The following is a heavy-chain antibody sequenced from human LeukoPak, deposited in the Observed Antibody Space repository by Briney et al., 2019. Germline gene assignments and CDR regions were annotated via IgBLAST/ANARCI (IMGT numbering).Heavy chain of an antibody. Sequence: SETLSLTCTVSGGSIRISGYYWSWIRQHPGKGLEWIGYIYYSGSTYYNPSLKSRVTISVDRSKNQFSLKLSSVTAADTAVYYCAREPRWVDPGGAAAVIDYWGQGTLVTVSS. CDR2: IYYSGST. CDR1: GGSIRISGYY. V-gene: IGHV4-31*03. J-gene: IGHJ4*02. D-gene: IGHD6-13*01. CDR3: AREPRWVDPGGAAAVIDY.